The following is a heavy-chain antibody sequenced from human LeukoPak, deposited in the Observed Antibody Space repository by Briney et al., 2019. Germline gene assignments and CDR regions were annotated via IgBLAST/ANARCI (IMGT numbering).Heavy chain of an antibody. D-gene: IGHD6-19*01. J-gene: IGHJ4*02. V-gene: IGHV1-2*06. CDR3: VRPRGQWLVDY. CDR2: INPNSGGT. CDR1: RYTFTGYY. Sequence: ASVKVSCKASRYTFTGYYMHWVRQTPGQGGEWMGRINPNSGGTNYAQKFQGRVTINRATSISTAYIELSTVRPPGTALCFCVRPRGQWLVDYWGQGTLVTVSS.